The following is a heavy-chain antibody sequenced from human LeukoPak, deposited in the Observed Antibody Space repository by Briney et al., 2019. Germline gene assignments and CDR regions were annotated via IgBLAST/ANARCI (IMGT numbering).Heavy chain of an antibody. CDR2: INHSGST. D-gene: IGHD6-13*01. J-gene: IGHJ1*01. V-gene: IGHV4-34*01. CDR3: ARRRSSWKYFQH. Sequence: SETLSLTCAVYGGSFSGYYWSWIRQPPGKGLEWIGEINHSGSTNYNPSLKSRVTISVDTSENQFSLKLSSVTAADTAVYYCARRRSSWKYFQHWGQGTLVTVSS. CDR1: GGSFSGYY.